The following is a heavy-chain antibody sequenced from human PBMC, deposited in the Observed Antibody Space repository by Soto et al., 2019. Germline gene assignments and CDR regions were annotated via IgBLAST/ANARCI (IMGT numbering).Heavy chain of an antibody. V-gene: IGHV3-23*01. CDR3: AKGRGGSGSLTPRVDF. CDR1: GFTFNNYA. Sequence: EVQLWESGGGLVQPGGSLRLSCAASGFTFNNYAMTWVRQAPGKGLEWVSAISGGGDTTSYADSVKGRFTVSRDGSKNTLYLQMSSLRAEDTALSYCAKGRGGSGSLTPRVDFWGQGTLVTVSS. CDR2: ISGGGDTT. D-gene: IGHD3-10*01. J-gene: IGHJ4*02.